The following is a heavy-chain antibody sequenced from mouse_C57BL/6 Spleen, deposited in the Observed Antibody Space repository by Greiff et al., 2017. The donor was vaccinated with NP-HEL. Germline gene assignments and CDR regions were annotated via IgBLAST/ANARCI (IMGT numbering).Heavy chain of an antibody. Sequence: QVQLQQPGAELVKPGASVKLSCKASGYTFTSYWMQWVKPRPGQGLAWIGEIDPSDGYTNYNQKFKGKATLTVDTSSSTAYMQLSSMTSEDSAVYYCARWGFGHDYGFAYWGQGTLVTVSA. V-gene: IGHV1-50*01. CDR3: ARWGFGHDYGFAY. J-gene: IGHJ3*01. CDR2: IDPSDGYT. CDR1: GYTFTSYW. D-gene: IGHD1-2*01.